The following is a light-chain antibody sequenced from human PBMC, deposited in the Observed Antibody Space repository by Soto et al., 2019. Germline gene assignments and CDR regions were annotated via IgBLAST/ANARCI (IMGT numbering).Light chain of an antibody. CDR2: EGS. CDR3: CSYAGRV. J-gene: IGLJ1*01. Sequence: QSALTQPASVSGSPGQSITISCTGTSSDVGSYNLVSWYQQHPGKATKLMIYEGSKWPSGVSNRFSGSKSGNTASLTISGLQAEDEADYYCCSYAGRVFGTGTKVTVL. V-gene: IGLV2-23*01. CDR1: SSDVGSYNL.